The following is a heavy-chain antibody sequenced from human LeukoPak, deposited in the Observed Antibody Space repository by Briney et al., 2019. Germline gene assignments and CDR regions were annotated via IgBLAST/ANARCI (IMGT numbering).Heavy chain of an antibody. Sequence: PGGSLRLSCAASGLTFSIAWMSWVRQAPGEGLEWVARIKRKTDGETTEYVAPVKGRFTISRDDSKNTVYLQLNSLKTEDTGVYYCATASSGLFYWGQGTLVTVSS. J-gene: IGHJ4*02. D-gene: IGHD3-16*01. V-gene: IGHV3-15*01. CDR1: GLTFSIAW. CDR3: ATASSGLFY. CDR2: IKRKTDGETT.